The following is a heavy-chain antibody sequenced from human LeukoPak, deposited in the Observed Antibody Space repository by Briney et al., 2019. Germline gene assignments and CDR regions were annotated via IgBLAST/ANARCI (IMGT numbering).Heavy chain of an antibody. CDR2: IYYSGST. D-gene: IGHD4-17*01. J-gene: IGHJ4*02. V-gene: IGHV4-59*01. CDR3: ARESTVSLDY. CDR1: GGSLSSYY. Sequence: SETLSLTCTVSGGSLSSYYWSWIRQPPGKGLEWIGYIYYSGSTNYNPSLKSRVTISVDTSKNQFSLKLSSVTAADTAVYYCARESTVSLDYWGQGTLVTVSS.